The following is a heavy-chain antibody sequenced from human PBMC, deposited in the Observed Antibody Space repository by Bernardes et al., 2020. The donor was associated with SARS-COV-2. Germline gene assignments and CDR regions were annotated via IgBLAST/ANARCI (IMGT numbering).Heavy chain of an antibody. D-gene: IGHD6-19*01. CDR2: ISGSTNTI. CDR3: VKADYKFFWPSSGWGGHFFDN. J-gene: IGHJ4*02. V-gene: IGHV3-48*04. CDR1: GFTFSSYS. Sequence: GGSLRLSCAASGFTFSSYSMNWVRQAPGKGLEWISYISGSTNTIYYADSVEGRFSISRDNSKDTLYLQLTSLRLEDTAVYYCVKADYKFFWPSSGWGGHFFDNWGQGSLLTVSS.